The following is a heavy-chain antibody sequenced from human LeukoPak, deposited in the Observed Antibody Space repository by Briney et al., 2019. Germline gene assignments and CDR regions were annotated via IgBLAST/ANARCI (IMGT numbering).Heavy chain of an antibody. CDR2: ISSSSSTI. J-gene: IGHJ4*02. CDR3: ARGFYDFWSGYPVDY. CDR1: GFTFSSYS. D-gene: IGHD3-3*01. V-gene: IGHV3-48*01. Sequence: GGSLRLSCAASGFTFSSYSMNWVRQAPGKGLEWVSYISSSSSTIYYADSVKGRFTISRDNAKNSLYLQMNSLRADDTAVYYCARGFYDFWSGYPVDYWGQGTLVTVSS.